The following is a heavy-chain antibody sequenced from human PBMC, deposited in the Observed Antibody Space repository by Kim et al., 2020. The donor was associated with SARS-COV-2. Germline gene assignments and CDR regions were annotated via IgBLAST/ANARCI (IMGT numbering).Heavy chain of an antibody. CDR1: GFTFSSYA. V-gene: IGHV3-23*01. CDR3: AKFLGLKQQLVPSYFDY. Sequence: GGSLRLSCAASGFTFSSYAMSWVRQAPGKGLEWVSAISGSGGSTYYADSVKGRFTISRDNSKNTLYLQMNSLRAEDTAVYYCAKFLGLKQQLVPSYFDYWGQGTLVTVSS. D-gene: IGHD6-13*01. CDR2: ISGSGGST. J-gene: IGHJ4*02.